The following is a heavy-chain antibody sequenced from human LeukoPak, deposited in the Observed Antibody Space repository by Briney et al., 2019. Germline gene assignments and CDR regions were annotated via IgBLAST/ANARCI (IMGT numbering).Heavy chain of an antibody. CDR2: MNPNSGNT. CDR1: GYTFTSYD. D-gene: IGHD6-13*01. Sequence: ASVKVSCKASGYTFTSYDINWVRQAPGQGLEWMGWMNPNSGNTGYAQKFQGRVTMTRNTSISTAYMELSSLRSEDTAVYYCARWGSSWYNYYYYGMDVWGQGTTVTVSS. V-gene: IGHV1-8*01. J-gene: IGHJ6*02. CDR3: ARWGSSWYNYYYYGMDV.